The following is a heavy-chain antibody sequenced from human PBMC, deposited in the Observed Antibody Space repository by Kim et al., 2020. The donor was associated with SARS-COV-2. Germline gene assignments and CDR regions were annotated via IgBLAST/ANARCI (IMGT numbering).Heavy chain of an antibody. CDR2: VNPNSGDT. J-gene: IGHJ6*02. CDR1: GYTFTSYD. CDR3: ARKRTGIVAAGGGMDV. Sequence: ASVKVSCKTSGYTFTSYDINWVRQAPGQGLEWMGRVNPNSGDTGYAQKFQSRVTMTRNTSIRIAYMELSSLRSEDTAVYYCARKRTGIVAAGGGMDVWGQGTTVIVSS. V-gene: IGHV1-8*01. D-gene: IGHD6-13*01.